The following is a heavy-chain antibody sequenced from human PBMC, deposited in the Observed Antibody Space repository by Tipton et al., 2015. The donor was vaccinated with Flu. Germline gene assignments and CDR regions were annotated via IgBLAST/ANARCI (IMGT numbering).Heavy chain of an antibody. J-gene: IGHJ4*02. V-gene: IGHV3-48*03. CDR3: ARDIIGDYGGD. Sequence: SLRLSCAASGSTFSSYEMNWVRQAPGKGLEWVSYISGSGSTIYYADSVKGRFTISRDNAKNSLYLQMNSLRAEDTAVYYCARDIIGDYGGDWGQGTLVTVSS. CDR2: ISGSGSTI. D-gene: IGHD4/OR15-4a*01. CDR1: GSTFSSYE.